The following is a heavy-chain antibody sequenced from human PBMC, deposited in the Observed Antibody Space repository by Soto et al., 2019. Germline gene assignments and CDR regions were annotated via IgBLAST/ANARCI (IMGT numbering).Heavy chain of an antibody. J-gene: IGHJ4*02. CDR1: GYTLTELS. CDR2: FDPEDGET. V-gene: IGHV1-24*01. D-gene: IGHD3-9*01. CDR3: ATVGGKYYDLLTGHSDY. Sequence: ASVKVSCKVSGYTLTELSMHWVRQAPGKGLEWMGGFDPEDGETIYAQKFQGRVTMTEDTSTDTAYMELSSLRSEDTAVYYCATVGGKYYDLLTGHSDYWGQGTLVTVSS.